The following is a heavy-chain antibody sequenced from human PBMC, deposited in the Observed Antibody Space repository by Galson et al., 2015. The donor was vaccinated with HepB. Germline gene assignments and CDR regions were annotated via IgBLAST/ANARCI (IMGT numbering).Heavy chain of an antibody. CDR3: ARDPGKDLYYYYGMDV. D-gene: IGHD2-15*01. CDR1: GFTFSSYS. J-gene: IGHJ6*02. Sequence: SLRLSCAASGFTFSSYSMNWVRQAPGKGLEWVSSISSSSSYIYYADSVKGRFTISRDNAKNSLYLQMNSLRAEDTAVYYCARDPGKDLYYYYGMDVWGQGTTVTVSS. V-gene: IGHV3-21*01. CDR2: ISSSSSYI.